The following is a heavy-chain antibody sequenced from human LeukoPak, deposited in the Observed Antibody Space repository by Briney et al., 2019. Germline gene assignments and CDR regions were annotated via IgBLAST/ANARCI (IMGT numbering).Heavy chain of an antibody. CDR3: ARDRGDYDILTGYYWGKFDY. Sequence: PSETLSLTCTVSGGSISSYYWSWIRQPAGKGLEWIGRIYTSGSTNYNPSLKSRVTMSVDTSKNQFSLKLSSVTAVDTAVYYCARDRGDYDILTGYYWGKFDYWGQGTLVTVSS. CDR2: IYTSGST. J-gene: IGHJ4*02. CDR1: GGSISSYY. V-gene: IGHV4-4*07. D-gene: IGHD3-9*01.